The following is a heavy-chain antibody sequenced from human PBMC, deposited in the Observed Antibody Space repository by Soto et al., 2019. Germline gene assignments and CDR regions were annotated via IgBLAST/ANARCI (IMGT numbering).Heavy chain of an antibody. J-gene: IGHJ6*02. Sequence: GASVKVSCKASGYTFTSYGISWVRQAPGQGLEWMGWISAYNGNTNYAQKLQGRVTMTTDTSTSTAYMELRSLRSDDTAVYYCARDTVVAATTRGYYYYYGMDVWGQGTTVTVSS. CDR2: ISAYNGNT. D-gene: IGHD2-15*01. CDR3: ARDTVVAATTRGYYYYYGMDV. V-gene: IGHV1-18*01. CDR1: GYTFTSYG.